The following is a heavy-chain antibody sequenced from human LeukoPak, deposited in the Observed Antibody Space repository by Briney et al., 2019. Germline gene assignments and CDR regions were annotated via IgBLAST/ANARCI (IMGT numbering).Heavy chain of an antibody. D-gene: IGHD6-19*01. J-gene: IGHJ6*02. CDR2: ISYDGSNK. CDR1: GFTFSSYG. V-gene: IGHV3-30*18. Sequence: GGSLRLSCAATGFTFSSYGMHWVRQAPGKGLEWVAVISYDGSNKYYADSVKGRFTISRDNSKNTLYLQMNSLRAEDTAVYYCANGYSSGWYGDYGMDVWGQGTTVTVSS. CDR3: ANGYSSGWYGDYGMDV.